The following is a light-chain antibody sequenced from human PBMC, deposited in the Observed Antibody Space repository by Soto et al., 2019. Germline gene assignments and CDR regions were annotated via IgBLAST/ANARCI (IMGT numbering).Light chain of an antibody. CDR1: QSVSNNY. CDR2: GAS. V-gene: IGKV3-20*01. Sequence: EIVLTQSPGTLSLSPGERATLSCRASQSVSNNYLAWYQQKPGQAPRVXSYGASNRATGIPDRFSASGSGTEFTLTISRLEPEDFEVYYCQQYISSPLTFGQGTKVDIK. CDR3: QQYISSPLT. J-gene: IGKJ1*01.